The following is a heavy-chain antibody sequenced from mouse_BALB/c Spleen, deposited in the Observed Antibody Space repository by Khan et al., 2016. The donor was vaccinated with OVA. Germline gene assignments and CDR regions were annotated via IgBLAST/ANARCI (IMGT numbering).Heavy chain of an antibody. J-gene: IGHJ3*01. Sequence: QVQLKESGPGLVAPSQTLSITCTVSGFSLTSYGVHWVRQPPGKGLEWLGVIWAGGSTNHNSALMSRLSISKDNSKSQVFLKMNSLQTDDTAMDYCARACYDGAWFAYCGQGTLVTVSA. D-gene: IGHD2-3*01. CDR1: GFSLTSYG. CDR2: IWAGGST. V-gene: IGHV2-9*02. CDR3: ARACYDGAWFAY.